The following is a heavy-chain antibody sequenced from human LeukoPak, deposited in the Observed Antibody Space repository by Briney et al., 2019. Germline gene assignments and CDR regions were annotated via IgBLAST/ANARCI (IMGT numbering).Heavy chain of an antibody. CDR1: GGSFSGYY. CDR2: VYYDGTS. J-gene: IGHJ4*02. CDR3: VRHISTNTGYFDS. D-gene: IGHD5-24*01. V-gene: IGHV4-34*01. Sequence: SETLSLTCAVYGGSFSGYYWSWIRQPPGKGLEWIGSVYYDGTSYSNPSLNSRVAVFVDTSRDQFSLDLSFVTAADTALYYCVRHISTNTGYFDSCGQGTLVSVSS.